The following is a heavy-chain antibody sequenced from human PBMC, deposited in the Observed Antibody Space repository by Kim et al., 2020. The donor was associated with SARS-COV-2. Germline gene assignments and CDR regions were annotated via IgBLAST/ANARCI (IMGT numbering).Heavy chain of an antibody. CDR2: IYSDGTT. Sequence: GGSLRLSCTASGFTVSSNYMNWVRQAPGKGLDWVSLIYSDGTTYYADSVKGRFTISRDNSKNTLYLQMNSLRAEDTAVYYCARAPIAPYHFDYWGQGTLV. D-gene: IGHD6-13*01. CDR1: GFTVSSNY. J-gene: IGHJ4*02. V-gene: IGHV3-53*01. CDR3: ARAPIAPYHFDY.